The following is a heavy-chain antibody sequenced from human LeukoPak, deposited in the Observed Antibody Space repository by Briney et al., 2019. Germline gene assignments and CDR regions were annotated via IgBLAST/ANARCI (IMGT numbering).Heavy chain of an antibody. CDR2: IYYSGST. V-gene: IGHV4-59*08. Sequence: SETLSLTCTVSGGSISSYYWSWIRQPPGKGLEWIGYIYYSGSTNYNPSLKSRVTISVDTSKNQFSLKLSSVTAADTAVYYCARQGNSGYDSFGGYYYYGMDVWGQGTTVTVSS. J-gene: IGHJ6*02. CDR3: ARQGNSGYDSFGGYYYYGMDV. CDR1: GGSISSYY. D-gene: IGHD5-12*01.